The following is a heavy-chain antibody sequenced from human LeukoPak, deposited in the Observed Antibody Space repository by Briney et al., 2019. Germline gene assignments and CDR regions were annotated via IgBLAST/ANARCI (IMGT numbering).Heavy chain of an antibody. CDR2: IYYSGST. D-gene: IGHD5-12*01. CDR1: GGSISSSSYY. V-gene: IGHV4-39*02. Sequence: SETLSLTCTVSGGSISSSSYYWGWIRQPPGKGLEWIGSIYYSGSTYYNPSLKSRVTISVDTSKNQFSLKLSSVTAADTAVYYCAREGGYGLFDYWGQGTLVTVSS. CDR3: AREGGYGLFDY. J-gene: IGHJ4*02.